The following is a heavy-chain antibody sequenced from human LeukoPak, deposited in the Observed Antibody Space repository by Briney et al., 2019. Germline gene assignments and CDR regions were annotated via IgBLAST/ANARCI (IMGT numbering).Heavy chain of an antibody. V-gene: IGHV4-59*01. CDR2: IYYSGST. CDR1: GGSISSYY. J-gene: IGHJ6*03. D-gene: IGHD3-22*01. CDR3: ARGYYYDSRGYYYYYYYMDV. Sequence: SETLSLTCTVSGGSISSYYWSWIRQPPGKGLEWIGYIYYSGSTNYNPSPKSRVTISVDTSKNQFSLKLSSVTAADTAVYYCARGYYYDSRGYYYYYYYMDVWGKGTTVTISS.